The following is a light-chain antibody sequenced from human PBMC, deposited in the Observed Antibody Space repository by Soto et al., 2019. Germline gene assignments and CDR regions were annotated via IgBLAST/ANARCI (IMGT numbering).Light chain of an antibody. CDR3: SSYTSSSTLDV. Sequence: QSALTQPASVSGSPGQSITISCPGTSSDVGGYNYVSWYQQHPGKAPKRMIYDVSNRPSGVSNRFSGSKSGNTASLTISGLQAEDEADYYCSSYTSSSTLDVFGTGTKLTVL. J-gene: IGLJ1*01. CDR2: DVS. CDR1: SSDVGGYNY. V-gene: IGLV2-14*01.